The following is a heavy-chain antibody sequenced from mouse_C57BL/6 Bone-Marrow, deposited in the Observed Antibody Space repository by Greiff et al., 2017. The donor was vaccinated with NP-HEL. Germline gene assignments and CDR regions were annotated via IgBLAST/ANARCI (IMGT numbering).Heavy chain of an antibody. CDR1: GYTFTSYW. V-gene: IGHV1-69*01. Sequence: QVQLQQPGAELVMPGASVKLSCKASGYTFTSYWMHWVKQRPGQGLEWIGEIDPSDSYTNYNQKFKGKSTLTVDKSSSTAYMQLSSLTSEDSAVYYCSLLRNYFDYWGQGTTLTVSS. CDR3: SLLRNYFDY. D-gene: IGHD1-1*01. J-gene: IGHJ2*01. CDR2: IDPSDSYT.